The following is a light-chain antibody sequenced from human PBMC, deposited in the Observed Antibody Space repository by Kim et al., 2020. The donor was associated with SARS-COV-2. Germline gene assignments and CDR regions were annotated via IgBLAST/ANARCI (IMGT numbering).Light chain of an antibody. CDR1: QSISSSY. Sequence: EIVLTQSPGTLSLSPGERATLSCRASQSISSSYLAWYQQKPGQAPSLLIYGASSRATGIPDRFSGSGSGTDFTLTISRLEPEDFAVYYCQQYGSSPITFGGGTKLEI. J-gene: IGKJ4*01. V-gene: IGKV3-20*01. CDR3: QQYGSSPIT. CDR2: GAS.